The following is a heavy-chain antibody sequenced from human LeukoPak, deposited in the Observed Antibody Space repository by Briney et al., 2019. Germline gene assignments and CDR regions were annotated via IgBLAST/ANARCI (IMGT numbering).Heavy chain of an antibody. CDR1: GDTFSNYA. CDR3: ARSVYYDSSGYYYSDAFDI. CDR2: MNPNSGNT. J-gene: IGHJ3*02. V-gene: IGHV1-8*02. Sequence: GASVKVSCKASGDTFSNYAINWVRQATGQGLEWMGWMNPNSGNTGYAQKFQGRVTMTRNTSISTAYMELSSLRSEDTAVYYCARSVYYDSSGYYYSDAFDIWGQGTMVTVSS. D-gene: IGHD3-22*01.